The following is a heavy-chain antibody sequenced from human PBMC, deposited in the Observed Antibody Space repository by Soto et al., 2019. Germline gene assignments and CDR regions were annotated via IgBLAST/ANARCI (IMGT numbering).Heavy chain of an antibody. D-gene: IGHD3-10*01. CDR1: GYTFTGDG. CDR3: ARVVYYYGSGSYYNVYENWFDP. CDR2: ISAYNGNT. Sequence: ASVKGSCKASGYTFTGDGISWVRQAPGQGLEWMGWISAYNGNTNYAQKLQGRVTMTTDTSTSTAYMELRSLRSDDTAVYYCARVVYYYGSGSYYNVYENWFDPWGQGTLVTVSS. J-gene: IGHJ5*02. V-gene: IGHV1-18*01.